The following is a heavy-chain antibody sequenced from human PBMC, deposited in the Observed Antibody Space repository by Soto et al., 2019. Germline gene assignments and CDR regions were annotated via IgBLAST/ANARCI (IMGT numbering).Heavy chain of an antibody. CDR2: IKQDGSEK. Sequence: EVQLVESGGGLVQPGGSLRLSCAASGFTFSSYWMSWVRQAPGKGLEWVANIKQDGSEKYYVDSVKGRFTISRDNAKNSMYLQMNSLRAEDKAVYYCARFRPPYNSGRYYDWYFDLWGRGTLVTVSS. J-gene: IGHJ2*01. D-gene: IGHD1-26*01. CDR3: ARFRPPYNSGRYYDWYFDL. CDR1: GFTFSSYW. V-gene: IGHV3-7*05.